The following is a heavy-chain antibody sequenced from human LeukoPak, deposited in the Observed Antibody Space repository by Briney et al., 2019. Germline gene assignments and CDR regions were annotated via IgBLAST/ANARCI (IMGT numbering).Heavy chain of an antibody. CDR3: ARVRTSCFFDY. Sequence: GGSLRLSCAASGFTFSSYWMSWVRQAPGKGLEWVANIKQDGSEKYYVDSVKGRLTISRDNAKNSLYLQMNSLRAEDTAVYYCARVRTSCFFDYWGQGTLVTVSS. D-gene: IGHD2-2*01. J-gene: IGHJ4*02. V-gene: IGHV3-7*03. CDR2: IKQDGSEK. CDR1: GFTFSSYW.